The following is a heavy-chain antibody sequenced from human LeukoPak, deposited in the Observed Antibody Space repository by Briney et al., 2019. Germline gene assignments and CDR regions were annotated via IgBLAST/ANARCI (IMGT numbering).Heavy chain of an antibody. V-gene: IGHV4-39*02. CDR3: ASEHYDFWSGYLTPPSDY. CDR2: IYYSEST. CDR1: GGSISSSSFY. D-gene: IGHD3-3*01. Sequence: SETLSLTCTVSGGSISSSSFYWGWIRQPPGKGLEWIGSIYYSESTYYNPSLKSRVTISVDTSKNQFSLKLTSVTAADTAVYYCASEHYDFWSGYLTPPSDYWGQGTLVTVSS. J-gene: IGHJ4*02.